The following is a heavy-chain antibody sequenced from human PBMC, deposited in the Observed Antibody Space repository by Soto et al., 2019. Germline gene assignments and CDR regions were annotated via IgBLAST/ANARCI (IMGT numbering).Heavy chain of an antibody. J-gene: IGHJ4*02. V-gene: IGHV3-30*18. D-gene: IGHD3-22*01. CDR1: GFTFSSYG. Sequence: PGGSLRLSCAASGFTFSSYGMHWVRQAPGKGLERVAIISYDGSNKNYADSVKGRVTISRDNSKNTLYLQMNSLRAEDTAVYYCAKPHYYDSSGHFFDYWGPGTLVTVSS. CDR2: ISYDGSNK. CDR3: AKPHYYDSSGHFFDY.